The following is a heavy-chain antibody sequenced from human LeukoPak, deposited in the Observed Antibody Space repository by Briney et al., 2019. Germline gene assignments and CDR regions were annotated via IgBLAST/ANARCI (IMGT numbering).Heavy chain of an antibody. J-gene: IGHJ4*02. V-gene: IGHV5-51*01. CDR3: ARYYYDSSGYYYAPPDY. Sequence: GESLKISCKGSGYSFTSYWIGWVRQMPGKGLEWMGTIYPGDSDTRYSPSFQGQVTISADKSISTAYLQWSSLKASDTAMYYCARYYYDSSGYYYAPPDYWGQGTLVTVSS. CDR1: GYSFTSYW. CDR2: IYPGDSDT. D-gene: IGHD3-22*01.